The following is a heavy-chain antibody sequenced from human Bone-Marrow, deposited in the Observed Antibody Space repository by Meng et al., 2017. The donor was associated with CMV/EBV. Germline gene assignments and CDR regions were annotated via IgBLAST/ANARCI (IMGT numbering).Heavy chain of an antibody. CDR3: ARSGEMATIRAVAFDI. D-gene: IGHD5-24*01. CDR1: GYTFTGYY. V-gene: IGHV1-2*02. CDR2: INPNSGGT. Sequence: ASVKVSCKASGYTFTGYYMHWVRQAPGQGLEWMGWINPNSGGTNYAQKFQGRVTMTRDTSISTAYMELSRLRSDDTAVYYCARSGEMATIRAVAFDIWGQGKMVNVAS. J-gene: IGHJ3*02.